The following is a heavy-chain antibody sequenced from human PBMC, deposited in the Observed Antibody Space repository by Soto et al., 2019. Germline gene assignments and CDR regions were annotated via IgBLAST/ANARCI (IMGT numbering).Heavy chain of an antibody. CDR2: ISSSSSYI. CDR1: GFTFSSYS. V-gene: IGHV3-21*01. J-gene: IGHJ3*02. D-gene: IGHD4-17*01. Sequence: AGGSLRLSCAASGFTFSSYSMNWVRQAPGKGLEWVSSISSSSSYIYYADSVKGRFTISRDNAKNSLYLQMNSLRAEDTAVYYCARDLRQATTVKAFDIWGQGTMVTASS. CDR3: ARDLRQATTVKAFDI.